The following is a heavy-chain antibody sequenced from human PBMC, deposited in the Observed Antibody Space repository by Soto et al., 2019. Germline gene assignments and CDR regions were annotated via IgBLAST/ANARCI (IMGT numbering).Heavy chain of an antibody. D-gene: IGHD1-26*01. Sequence: EVQLVESGGGLVQPGGSQRLSCAASGFTFGSYPMHWVRQASGKGLEYVSAISTNGDSTFYANSVKGRFTISRDNSKNTLYPQMGSLRARDMGVYFCVRVGMSRPRWVFDYWGQGILVTAAS. V-gene: IGHV3-64*01. CDR2: ISTNGDST. CDR1: GFTFGSYP. J-gene: IGHJ4*02. CDR3: VRVGMSRPRWVFDY.